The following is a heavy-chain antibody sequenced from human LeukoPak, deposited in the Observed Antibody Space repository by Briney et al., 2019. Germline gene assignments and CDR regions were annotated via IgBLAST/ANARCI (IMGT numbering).Heavy chain of an antibody. Sequence: PGGSLRLSCAASGFTFSSYEMNWVRQAPGKGLEWVSYISSSGSTIYYADSVKGRFTISRDNAKNSLYLQMNSLRAEDTAVYYCARDWEYSSSGPHWGQGTLVTVSS. CDR1: GFTFSSYE. J-gene: IGHJ1*01. D-gene: IGHD6-13*01. V-gene: IGHV3-48*03. CDR2: ISSSGSTI. CDR3: ARDWEYSSSGPH.